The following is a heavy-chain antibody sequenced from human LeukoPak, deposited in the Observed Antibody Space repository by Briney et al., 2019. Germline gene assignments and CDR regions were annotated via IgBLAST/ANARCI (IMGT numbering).Heavy chain of an antibody. J-gene: IGHJ4*02. Sequence: SETLSLTCTVSGGSISSGGSYWSWIRQHPGKGLEWIGYIYYSGSTYYNPSLKSRVTISVDTSKNQFSLKPSSVTAADTAVYYCARGTAAGTPDYWGQGTLVTVSS. CDR1: GGSISSGGSY. D-gene: IGHD6-13*01. CDR2: IYYSGST. V-gene: IGHV4-31*03. CDR3: ARGTAAGTPDY.